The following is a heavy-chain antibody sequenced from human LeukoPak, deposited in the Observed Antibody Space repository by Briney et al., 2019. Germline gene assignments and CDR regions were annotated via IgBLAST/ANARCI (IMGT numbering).Heavy chain of an antibody. CDR2: INHSGST. CDR1: GGSISSYY. CDR3: AREQSHGYNSRALDY. D-gene: IGHD5-24*01. Sequence: SETLSLTCTVSGGSISSYYWSWIRQPPGKGLEWIGYINHSGSTNYNPSLKSQATISVDTSKNQFSLKLSSVTAADTAVYYCAREQSHGYNSRALDYWGQGTLVTVSS. V-gene: IGHV4-59*01. J-gene: IGHJ4*02.